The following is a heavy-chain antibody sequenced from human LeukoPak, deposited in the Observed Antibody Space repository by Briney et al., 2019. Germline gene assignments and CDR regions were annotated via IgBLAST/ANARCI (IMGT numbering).Heavy chain of an antibody. Sequence: GGSLRLSCAASGFTFSSYGMHWVRQAPGKGLEWVAVISYDGSNKYYADSVKGRFTISRDNSKNTLYLQMNGLRAEDTAVYYCAKDGGCSGGSCYTLLWAFDIWGQGTMVTVSS. V-gene: IGHV3-30*18. CDR3: AKDGGCSGGSCYTLLWAFDI. J-gene: IGHJ3*02. CDR1: GFTFSSYG. D-gene: IGHD2-15*01. CDR2: ISYDGSNK.